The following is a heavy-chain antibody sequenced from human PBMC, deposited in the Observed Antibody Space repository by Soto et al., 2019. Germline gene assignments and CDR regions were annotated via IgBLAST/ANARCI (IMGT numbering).Heavy chain of an antibody. D-gene: IGHD3-22*01. CDR3: AKGKVAYDNSGLQYFYYFPMNV. Sequence: GGSLRLSCAASEFTFSSYAMNWVRQAPGKGLEWVSAISGGGGTTYYADSVKGRFRISRDNSKNTLYLQMNSLRVEDTAVYYCAKGKVAYDNSGLQYFYYFPMNVWGQGTTVTVSS. J-gene: IGHJ6*02. CDR2: ISGGGGTT. V-gene: IGHV3-23*01. CDR1: EFTFSSYA.